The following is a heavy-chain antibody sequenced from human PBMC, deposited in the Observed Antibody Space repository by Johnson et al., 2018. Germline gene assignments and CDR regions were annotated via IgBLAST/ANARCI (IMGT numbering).Heavy chain of an antibody. CDR1: GFTFSSYG. D-gene: IGHD6-19*01. J-gene: IGHJ6*02. V-gene: IGHV3-30*03. Sequence: QVQLVQSGGGVVQPGRSLRLSCAASGFTFSSYGMHWVRQAPGKGLEWVAVISYDGSNKYYADSVKGRFTISRDNAKNSLYLQMNSLRAEETAVYYCARERGVAGSPRHGMDVWGQGTTVTVSS. CDR2: ISYDGSNK. CDR3: ARERGVAGSPRHGMDV.